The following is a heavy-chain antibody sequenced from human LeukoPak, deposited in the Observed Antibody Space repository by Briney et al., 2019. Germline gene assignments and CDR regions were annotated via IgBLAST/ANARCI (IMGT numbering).Heavy chain of an antibody. CDR1: GFTFSSYW. CDR3: ARGGRYYDSSRSCDY. J-gene: IGHJ4*02. CDR2: INSGGSST. D-gene: IGHD3-22*01. Sequence: GGSLRLSCAASGFTFSSYWMHWVRQVPGKGLVWVSRINSGGSSTNYADSVKGRFTISRDNANNTLYLQMNSLRAEDTAVYYCARGGRYYDSSRSCDYWGQGTLATVSS. V-gene: IGHV3-74*01.